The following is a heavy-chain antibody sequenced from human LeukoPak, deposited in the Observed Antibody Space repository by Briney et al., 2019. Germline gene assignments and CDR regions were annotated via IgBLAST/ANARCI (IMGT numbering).Heavy chain of an antibody. CDR1: GYTFTSYD. V-gene: IGHV1-8*03. CDR2: LNPNSGNT. CDR3: ARGGLGGSSWYLEYYYYYYYMDV. J-gene: IGHJ6*03. Sequence: ASVKVSCKASGYTFTSYDINWVRQATGQRLEWMGWLNPNSGNTDYAQKFQGRVTITADKSTSTAYMELSSLRSEDTAVYYCARGGLGGSSWYLEYYYYYYYMDVWGKGTTVTVSS. D-gene: IGHD6-13*01.